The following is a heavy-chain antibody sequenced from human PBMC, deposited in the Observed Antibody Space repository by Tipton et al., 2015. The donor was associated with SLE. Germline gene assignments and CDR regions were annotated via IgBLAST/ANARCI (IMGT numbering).Heavy chain of an antibody. J-gene: IGHJ4*02. D-gene: IGHD1-26*01. CDR1: GFPFKNYA. Sequence: SLRLSCAASGFPFKNYAMIWVRQAPRKGLEGVSTISGSGGNTYYADSVKGRFTVSRDNSKKTLYLQMNSLRADDSALYYCAKKGGSYYENYFDFWGQGTLVTVSS. CDR3: AKKGGSYYENYFDF. CDR2: ISGSGGNT. V-gene: IGHV3-23*01.